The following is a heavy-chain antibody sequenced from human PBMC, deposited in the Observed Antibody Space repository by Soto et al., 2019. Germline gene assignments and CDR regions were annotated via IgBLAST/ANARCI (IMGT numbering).Heavy chain of an antibody. CDR2: ISYDGSNK. D-gene: IGHD1-26*01. Sequence: QVQLVESGGGVVQPGRSLRLSCAASGFTFSSYGMHWVRQAPGKGLEWVAVISYDGSNKYYADSVKGRLTISRDNSKNTLYLQMNSLRAEDTAVYYCAKSPYGGRTGGSFDYWGQGTLVTVSS. CDR1: GFTFSSYG. J-gene: IGHJ4*02. V-gene: IGHV3-30*18. CDR3: AKSPYGGRTGGSFDY.